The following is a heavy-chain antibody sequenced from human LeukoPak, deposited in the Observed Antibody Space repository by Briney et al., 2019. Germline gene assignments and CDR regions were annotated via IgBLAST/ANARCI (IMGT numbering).Heavy chain of an antibody. Sequence: GGSLRLSCAASGFIFSNYWMSWVRQAPGKGLEWVANIKQDGSETSYADSVKGRFTISRDNAKNSLYLQMNSLRAEDTAVYYCARDVAAAAPSLAWGQGTLVTVSS. V-gene: IGHV3-7*01. J-gene: IGHJ4*02. CDR3: ARDVAAAAPSLA. CDR2: IKQDGSET. D-gene: IGHD6-13*01. CDR1: GFIFSNYW.